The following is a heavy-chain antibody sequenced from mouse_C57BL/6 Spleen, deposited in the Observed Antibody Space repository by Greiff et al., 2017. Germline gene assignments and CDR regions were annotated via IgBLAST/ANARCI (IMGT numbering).Heavy chain of an antibody. Sequence: EVQLQQSGPELVKPGASVKIPCKASGYTFTDYNMDWVKQSHGKSLEWIGDITPNNGGTIYNQKFKGKATLTVDKSSSTDYMELRSLTSEDTAVYYCARGGDYYAMDYWGQGTSVTVSS. CDR2: ITPNNGGT. CDR1: GYTFTDYN. J-gene: IGHJ4*01. V-gene: IGHV1-18*01. CDR3: ARGGDYYAMDY.